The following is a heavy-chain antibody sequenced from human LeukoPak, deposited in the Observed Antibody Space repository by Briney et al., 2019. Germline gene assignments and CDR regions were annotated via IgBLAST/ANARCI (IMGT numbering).Heavy chain of an antibody. V-gene: IGHV3-48*01. CDR1: GFTFSSYS. Sequence: PGGSLRLSCAASGFTFSSYSMNWVRQAPGKGLEWVSYISSSSSTIYYADSVKGRFTISRDNAKNSLYLQMNSLRAEDTAVYYCARFEADEWEPKVHYFDYWGQGTLVTVSS. D-gene: IGHD1-26*01. J-gene: IGHJ4*02. CDR2: ISSSSSTI. CDR3: ARFEADEWEPKVHYFDY.